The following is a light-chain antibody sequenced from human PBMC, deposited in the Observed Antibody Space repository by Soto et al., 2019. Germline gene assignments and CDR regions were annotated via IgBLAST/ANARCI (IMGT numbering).Light chain of an antibody. CDR3: QQYDTSLPYT. CDR1: QSVNNNY. V-gene: IGKV3-20*01. CDR2: GAS. Sequence: EIVLTQSPGTLSLSPGDRATLSCEASQSVNNNYLAWYQHKPGQAPRLLIYGASSRATGIPDRFSGSGSGTDFTLTIRRLEHEDFALYYCQQYDTSLPYTFGGGTKVEIK. J-gene: IGKJ4*01.